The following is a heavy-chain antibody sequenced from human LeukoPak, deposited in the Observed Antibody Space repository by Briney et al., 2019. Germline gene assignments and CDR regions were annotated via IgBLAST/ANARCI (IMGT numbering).Heavy chain of an antibody. V-gene: IGHV4-34*01. CDR3: ARGSVGYDILTGYAN. Sequence: SETLSLTCAVYGGSFSGYYWSWIRQPPGKGLEWIREINHSGSTNYNPSLKSRVTISVDTSKNQFSLKLSSVTAADTAVYYCARGSVGYDILTGYANWGQGTLVTVSS. D-gene: IGHD3-9*01. CDR2: INHSGST. J-gene: IGHJ4*02. CDR1: GGSFSGYY.